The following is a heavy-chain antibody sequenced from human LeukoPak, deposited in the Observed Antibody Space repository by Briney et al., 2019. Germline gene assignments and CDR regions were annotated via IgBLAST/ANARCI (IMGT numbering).Heavy chain of an antibody. J-gene: IGHJ6*03. CDR2: ISGSGGST. CDR1: GFTFSSYA. D-gene: IGHD6-6*01. V-gene: IGHV3-23*01. Sequence: GGSLILSCAASGFTFSSYAMSCVRQAPGKGLEWVSAISGSGGSTYYADSVKGRFTISRDNSKNTLYLQMNSLRAEDTAVYYCAKDIRASSSRDDYYYMDVWGKGTTVTVSS. CDR3: AKDIRASSSRDDYYYMDV.